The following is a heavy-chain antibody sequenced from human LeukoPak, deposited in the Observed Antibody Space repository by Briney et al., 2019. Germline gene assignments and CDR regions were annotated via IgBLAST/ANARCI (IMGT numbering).Heavy chain of an antibody. CDR3: ARSFSTYSYDASHWRGAFDI. V-gene: IGHV3-21*01. J-gene: IGHJ3*02. Sequence: GGSLRLSCVPSGFIFSTYSMNWVRQAPGKGREWVSSIITSSSYIYYADSVKGRFTISRDNANDSVYLQMNSLRAEDTAVYYCARSFSTYSYDASHWRGAFDIWGHGTMVTVSS. CDR1: GFIFSTYS. D-gene: IGHD3-22*01. CDR2: IITSSSYI.